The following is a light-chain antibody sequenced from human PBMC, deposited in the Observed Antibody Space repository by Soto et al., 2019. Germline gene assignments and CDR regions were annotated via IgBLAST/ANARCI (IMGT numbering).Light chain of an antibody. CDR1: QSISTY. J-gene: IGKJ1*01. CDR3: QQSYSSPPWT. CDR2: RAS. V-gene: IGKV1-39*01. Sequence: DIQMTQSPSSLSASVGDRVTISCRASQSISTYLNGYHQKPGTAPRLLIDRASSLKSGVPPRFSGSGSGRDFTLTISSLRPEDIATYYCQQSYSSPPWTFGQGTKVEVK.